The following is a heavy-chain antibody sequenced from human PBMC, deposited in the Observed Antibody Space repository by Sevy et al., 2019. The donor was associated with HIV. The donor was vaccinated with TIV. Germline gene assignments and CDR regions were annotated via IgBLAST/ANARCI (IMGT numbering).Heavy chain of an antibody. CDR2: VSYEGTEA. D-gene: IGHD6-13*01. V-gene: IGHV3-30*04. CDR1: GFAFRSYA. J-gene: IGHJ4*01. Sequence: GESLKISCAASGFAFRSYAMHWLRQAPGKGPEWVAVVSYEGTEAFYAASVEGRFTISRDNSKNMLSLQINRLRPEDTAVYYCARDGGYSIKWYPLYWGHRTQVTVSS. CDR3: ARDGGYSIKWYPLY.